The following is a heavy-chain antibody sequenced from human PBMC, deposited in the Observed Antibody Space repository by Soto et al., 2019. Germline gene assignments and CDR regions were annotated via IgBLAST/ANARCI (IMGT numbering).Heavy chain of an antibody. CDR2: IWYDGSNK. J-gene: IGHJ6*02. V-gene: IGHV3-33*01. CDR3: ARDLFAAAGTKPYSMDV. Sequence: QVQLVESGGGVVQPGRSLRLSCAASGFTFSSYGMHWVRQAPGKGLEWVAVIWYDGSNKYYADSVKGRFTISRDNSKNTLYLQMNSLRAEDTAVYYCARDLFAAAGTKPYSMDVWGQGTTVTVSS. D-gene: IGHD6-13*01. CDR1: GFTFSSYG.